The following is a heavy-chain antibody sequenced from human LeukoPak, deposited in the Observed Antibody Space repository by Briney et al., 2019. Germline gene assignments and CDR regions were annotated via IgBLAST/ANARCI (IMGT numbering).Heavy chain of an antibody. CDR2: IYYSGST. CDR3: ARDPSGSYCDY. CDR1: GGSISSYY. V-gene: IGHV4-59*12. J-gene: IGHJ4*02. D-gene: IGHD1-26*01. Sequence: SETLSLTCTVSGGSISSYYWSWIRQPPGKGLEWIGYIYYSGSTNYNPSLKSRVTISVDTSKNQFSLKLSSVTAADTAVYYCARDPSGSYCDYWGQGTLVTVSS.